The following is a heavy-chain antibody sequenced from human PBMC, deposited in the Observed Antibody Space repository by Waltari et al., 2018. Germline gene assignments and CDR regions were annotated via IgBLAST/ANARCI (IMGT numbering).Heavy chain of an antibody. D-gene: IGHD2-2*01. CDR1: GGSLSGYY. J-gene: IGHJ5*02. CDR2: INEGGST. CDR3: ARGKSTSFYNWFDP. Sequence: QVQLRQWGAGLLKPSETLSLTCGVSGGSLSGYYWAWIRQPPGKGLAWIGEINEGGSTNYNPALKSRVTISLDGSTNQFSLKVTSVTAADAALYYCARGKSTSFYNWFDPWAQGTLVAVSS. V-gene: IGHV4-34*02.